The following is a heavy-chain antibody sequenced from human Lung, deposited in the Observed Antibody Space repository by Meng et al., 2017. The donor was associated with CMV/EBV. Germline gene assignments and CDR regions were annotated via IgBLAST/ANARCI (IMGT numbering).Heavy chain of an antibody. CDR2: ISYDGSNK. J-gene: IGHJ6*02. CDR3: TRGGGTISIFGVARIVGGMDV. D-gene: IGHD3-3*01. CDR1: GFTFSSYA. V-gene: IGHV3-30*04. Sequence: GGSXRLXCAASGFTFSSYAMHWVRQAPGKGLEWVAVISYDGSNKYYADSVKGRFTISRDNSKNTLYLQMNSLRVEDTAVYYCTRGGGTISIFGVARIVGGMDVWGQGTXVTGSS.